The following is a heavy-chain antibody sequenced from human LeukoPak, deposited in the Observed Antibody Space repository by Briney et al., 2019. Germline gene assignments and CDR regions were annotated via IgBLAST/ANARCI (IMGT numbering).Heavy chain of an antibody. D-gene: IGHD6-13*01. CDR2: MYISGNT. CDR1: GGSISSSY. CDR3: ARGVYIAAAQYGY. V-gene: IGHV4-4*07. J-gene: IGHJ4*02. Sequence: PSETLSLTCTVSGGSISSSYWSWIRQPAGKGLEWIGRMYISGNTNYNPSLENRVTMSLDTSKNQFSLKLSSVTAADTAVYYCARGVYIAAAQYGYWGQGTLVTVSS.